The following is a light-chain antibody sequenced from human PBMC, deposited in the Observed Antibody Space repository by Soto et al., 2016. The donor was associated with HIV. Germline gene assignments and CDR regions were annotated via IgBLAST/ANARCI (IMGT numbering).Light chain of an antibody. CDR1: QSISSW. CDR2: KAS. J-gene: IGKJ4*01. CDR3: QQYNLYPIT. V-gene: IGKV1-5*03. Sequence: DIQMTQSPSSLSLSIGDRVTITCRASQSISSWLAWYQQKPGKAPTLLIYKASSLESGVPSRFSGSGSGTEFSLTISSLQPDDFATYYCQQYNLYPITFGGGTKVEIK.